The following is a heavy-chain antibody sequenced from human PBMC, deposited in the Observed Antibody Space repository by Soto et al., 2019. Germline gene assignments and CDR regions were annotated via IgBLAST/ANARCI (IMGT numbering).Heavy chain of an antibody. CDR2: AGKDGDT. Sequence: PGGSLRLSCVASEFSLSTYDMHWVRQAAGKGLEWVASAGKDGDTYYQASLKGRVTISRDNGKNSLSLLMNSLGAGDTAVYFCGRDRLLRRLVRGNTEVSYSGMDVWGQGTTVTVSS. V-gene: IGHV3-13*01. D-gene: IGHD3-10*01. J-gene: IGHJ6*02. CDR1: EFSLSTYD. CDR3: GRDRLLRRLVRGNTEVSYSGMDV.